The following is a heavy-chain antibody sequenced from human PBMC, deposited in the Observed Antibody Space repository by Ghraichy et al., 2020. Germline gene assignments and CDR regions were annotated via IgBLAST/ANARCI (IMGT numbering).Heavy chain of an antibody. CDR1: GGSFSGYY. J-gene: IGHJ6*02. CDR2: INHSGST. Sequence: ESLNISCAVYGGSFSGYYWSWIRQPPGKGLEWIGEINHSGSTNYNPSLKSRVTISVDTSKSQFSLKLSSVTAADTAVYYCARGDTIFGVIIIGPSSARYGMDVWGQGTTVTVSS. D-gene: IGHD3-3*01. V-gene: IGHV4-34*01. CDR3: ARGDTIFGVIIIGPSSARYGMDV.